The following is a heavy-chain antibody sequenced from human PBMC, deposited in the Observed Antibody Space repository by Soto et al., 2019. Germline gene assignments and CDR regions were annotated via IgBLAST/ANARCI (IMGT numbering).Heavy chain of an antibody. CDR1: GGTFSSYA. CDR3: ARRDDYGDYLDY. D-gene: IGHD4-17*01. J-gene: IGHJ4*02. Sequence: SVKVSCKASGGTFSSYAISWVRQAPGQGLEWMGGIIPIFGTANYAQKFQGRVTITADESTSTAYMELSSLRSEDTAVYYCARRDDYGDYLDYWGQGTLVTVSS. CDR2: IIPIFGTA. V-gene: IGHV1-69*13.